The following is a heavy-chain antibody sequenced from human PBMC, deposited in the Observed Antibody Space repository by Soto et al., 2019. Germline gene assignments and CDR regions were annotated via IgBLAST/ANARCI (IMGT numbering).Heavy chain of an antibody. J-gene: IGHJ4*02. CDR2: ISSSSSYI. Sequence: GGSLRLSCAASGFTFSSYSMNWVRQAPGKGLEWVSSISSSSSYIYYADSVKGRFTISRDNAKNSLYLQMNSLRAEDTAVYYCARDGQQLGSYYFDYWGQGTLVTVSS. CDR1: GFTFSSYS. D-gene: IGHD6-13*01. V-gene: IGHV3-21*01. CDR3: ARDGQQLGSYYFDY.